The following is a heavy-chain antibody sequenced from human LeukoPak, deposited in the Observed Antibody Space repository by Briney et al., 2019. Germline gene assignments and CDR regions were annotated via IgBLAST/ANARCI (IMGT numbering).Heavy chain of an antibody. CDR3: AKEDDYVWGSYLTSFNY. Sequence: GGSLRLSCAASGFTFSSYAMSWVRQAPGKGLEWVSAISGSGGSTYYADSVKGRFTISRDNSKNTLYLQMNSLRAEDTAVYYCAKEDDYVWGSYLTSFNYWGQGTLVTVSS. CDR1: GFTFSSYA. D-gene: IGHD3-16*02. CDR2: ISGSGGST. V-gene: IGHV3-23*01. J-gene: IGHJ4*02.